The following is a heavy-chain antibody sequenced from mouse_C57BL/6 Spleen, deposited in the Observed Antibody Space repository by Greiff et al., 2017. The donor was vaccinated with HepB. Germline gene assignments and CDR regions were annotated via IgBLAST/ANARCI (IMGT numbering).Heavy chain of an antibody. V-gene: IGHV1-26*01. CDR2: INPNNGGT. J-gene: IGHJ2*01. D-gene: IGHD3-3*01. CDR3: ARWGGREEYYFDY. Sequence: EVQLQQSGPELVKPGASVKISCKASGYTFTDYYMNWVKQSHGKSLEWIGDINPNNGGTSYNQKFKGKATLTVDKSSSTAYMELRSLTSEDSAVYYCARWGGREEYYFDYWGQGTTLTVSS. CDR1: GYTFTDYY.